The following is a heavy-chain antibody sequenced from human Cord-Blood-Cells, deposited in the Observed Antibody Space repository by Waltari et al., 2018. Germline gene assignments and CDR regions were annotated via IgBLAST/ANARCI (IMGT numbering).Heavy chain of an antibody. CDR1: GYTFTGYY. CDR3: ARVEGYCSGGSCYLIDY. J-gene: IGHJ4*02. V-gene: IGHV1-2*02. CDR2: INPNSGGT. D-gene: IGHD2-15*01. Sequence: QVQLVQSGAEVKKPGASVKVSCKASGYTFTGYYMHWVRQAPGQGLEGMGWINPNSGGTNYAQKLQGRVTMTRDTSISTAYMELSRLRSDDTAVYYCARVEGYCSGGSCYLIDYWGQGTLVTVSS.